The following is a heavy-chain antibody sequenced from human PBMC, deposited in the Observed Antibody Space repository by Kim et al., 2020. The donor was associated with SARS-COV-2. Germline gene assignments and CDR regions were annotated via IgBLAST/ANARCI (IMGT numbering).Heavy chain of an antibody. J-gene: IGHJ5*02. CDR2: INHSGST. D-gene: IGHD6-13*01. CDR1: GGSFSGYY. CDR3: ARGGDGAAGRGGWFDP. V-gene: IGHV4-34*01. Sequence: SETLSLTCAVYGGSFSGYYWSWIRQPPGKGLEWIGEINHSGSTNYNPSLKSRVTISVDTSKNQFSLKLSSVTAADTAVYYCARGGDGAAGRGGWFDPWGQGTLVTVSS.